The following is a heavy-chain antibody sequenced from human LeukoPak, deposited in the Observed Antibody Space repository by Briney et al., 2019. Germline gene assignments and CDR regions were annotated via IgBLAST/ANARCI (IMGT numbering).Heavy chain of an antibody. D-gene: IGHD3-22*01. CDR2: IIPIFGIA. Sequence: SVKVSCKASGGTFSSYAISWVRQAPGQGLEWMGRIIPIFGIANYAQKFQGRVTITADKSTSTAYMELSSLRSEDTAVYYCARVGDSSGYWYFDPWGRGTPVTVSS. J-gene: IGHJ2*01. CDR1: GGTFSSYA. V-gene: IGHV1-69*04. CDR3: ARVGDSSGYWYFDP.